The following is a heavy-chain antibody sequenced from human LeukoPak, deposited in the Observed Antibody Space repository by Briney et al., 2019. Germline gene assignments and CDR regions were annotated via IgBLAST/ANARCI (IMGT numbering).Heavy chain of an antibody. V-gene: IGHV1-18*01. D-gene: IGHD3-10*01. Sequence: ASMKVSCKASGYTFTSYDIVWVRQAPGQGLEWMGWISAFNGNTNSAQKVQGRVTMTTDTSTSTAYMELRSLTSDDTAMYYCARVYSSAFDHWGQGTLVTVTS. CDR2: ISAFNGNT. J-gene: IGHJ4*02. CDR3: ARVYSSAFDH. CDR1: GYTFTSYD.